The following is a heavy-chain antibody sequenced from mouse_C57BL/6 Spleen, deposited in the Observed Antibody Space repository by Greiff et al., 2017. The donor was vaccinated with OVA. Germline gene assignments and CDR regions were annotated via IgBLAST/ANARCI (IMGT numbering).Heavy chain of an antibody. CDR1: GYTFTSYG. CDR2: IYPRSGNT. Sequence: VQLQQSGAELARPGASVKLSCKASGYTFTSYGISWVKQRTGQGLEWIGEIYPRSGNTYYNEKFKGKATLTADKSSSTAYMELRSLTSEDSAVYFCASRKDPYAMDYWGQGTSVTVSS. CDR3: ASRKDPYAMDY. J-gene: IGHJ4*01. V-gene: IGHV1-81*01.